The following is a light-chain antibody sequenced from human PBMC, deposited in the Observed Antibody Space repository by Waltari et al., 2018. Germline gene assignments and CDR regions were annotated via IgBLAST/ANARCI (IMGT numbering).Light chain of an antibody. CDR2: EVS. CDR3: CSYAGSSTFYV. V-gene: IGLV2-23*02. CDR1: SSDVGSYNL. J-gene: IGLJ1*01. Sequence: QSALTQPASVSGSPGQSITISCTGTSSDVGSYNLVSWYQHHPGKAPKLMIFEVSKRPSGVSNRFSGSKSGSTASLTIFGLQAEDEADYYCCSYAGSSTFYVFGIGTKVTVL.